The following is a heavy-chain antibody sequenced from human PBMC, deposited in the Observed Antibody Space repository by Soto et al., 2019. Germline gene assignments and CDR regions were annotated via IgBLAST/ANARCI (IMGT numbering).Heavy chain of an antibody. J-gene: IGHJ4*02. V-gene: IGHV1-8*02. CDR3: YWVF. Sequence: ASVKVSCKASGGTFSSYTISWVRQATGQGLEWMGWIIPNSGIANYAQKFQGRVTMTRNTSISTAYMELSSLRSEDTAVYYWYWVFWGQGTLVTVSS. CDR1: GGTFSSYT. D-gene: IGHD2-8*02. CDR2: IIPNSGIA.